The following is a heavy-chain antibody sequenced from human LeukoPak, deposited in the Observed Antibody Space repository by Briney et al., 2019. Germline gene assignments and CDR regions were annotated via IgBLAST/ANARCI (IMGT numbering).Heavy chain of an antibody. CDR1: GFTFSSYE. J-gene: IGHJ4*02. CDR2: ISSSGSSK. Sequence: PGGSLRLSCAASGFTFSSYEMNWVRQAPGKGLEWVSHISSSGSSKNYADSVKGRFTISRDNAKNSLYLQMNSLRAEDTAVYYCARGPKGYASGSQSGLDYWGQGALVTVSS. CDR3: ARGPKGYASGSQSGLDY. D-gene: IGHD3-10*01. V-gene: IGHV3-48*03.